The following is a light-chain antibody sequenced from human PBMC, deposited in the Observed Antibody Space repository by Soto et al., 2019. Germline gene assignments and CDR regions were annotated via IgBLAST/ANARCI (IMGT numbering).Light chain of an antibody. J-gene: IGKJ4*01. V-gene: IGKV1-17*01. CDR3: RQLTHYTIT. Sequence: IQMTQSPCSLSAAVGDRPSTPXXASQGIRNDLGWYQQKQGKASKXXXYAPSTLQSGVPSRFGDSGSRPERTFTISGLKIEHCPTYSSRQLTHYTITIRGGTKVDIK. CDR1: QGIRND. CDR2: APS.